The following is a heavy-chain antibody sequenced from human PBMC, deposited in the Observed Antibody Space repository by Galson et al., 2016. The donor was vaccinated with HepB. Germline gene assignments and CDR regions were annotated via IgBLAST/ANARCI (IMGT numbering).Heavy chain of an antibody. V-gene: IGHV3-21*01. J-gene: IGHJ6*02. CDR2: ISSSSSYI. D-gene: IGHD2-2*01. CDR1: GLTFSSYS. Sequence: SLRLSCAASGLTFSSYSMNWVRQAPGKGLEWVSSISSSSSYIYYADSVKGRFTISRDNAKNSLYLQMNSLRVEDTAIYYCARGLYAAILDVWGQGTTVTVSS. CDR3: ARGLYAAILDV.